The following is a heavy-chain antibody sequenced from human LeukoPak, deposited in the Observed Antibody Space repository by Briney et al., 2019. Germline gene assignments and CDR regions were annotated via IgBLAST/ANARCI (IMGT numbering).Heavy chain of an antibody. V-gene: IGHV3-15*01. D-gene: IGHD1-26*01. CDR1: GFTFSNAW. CDR2: IKTKTDGGTT. J-gene: IGHJ4*02. CDR3: TTGASGSYSVY. Sequence: PGGSLRLTCAVSGFTFSNAWMSWVRQAPEKGLEWVGRIKTKTDGGTTDYAAPVKGRFIMSRDDSKNTLYLQMNSLKTEDTAVYYCTTGASGSYSVYWGQGTVVTVSS.